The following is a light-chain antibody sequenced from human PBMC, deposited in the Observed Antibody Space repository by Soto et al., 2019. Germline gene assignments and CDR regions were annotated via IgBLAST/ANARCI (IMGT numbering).Light chain of an antibody. CDR2: DAS. J-gene: IGKJ1*01. V-gene: IGKV1-5*01. CDR1: YTIGIW. CDR3: QQYNAFPWS. Sequence: DIQMTQSPSTLSASVGVRVRITCLATYTIGIWLAWYQQKPGKAPKLLIYDASRLESGVPSRFSGSASGREFALTISSLLPDDFATYYCQQYNAFPWSFGQGTKV.